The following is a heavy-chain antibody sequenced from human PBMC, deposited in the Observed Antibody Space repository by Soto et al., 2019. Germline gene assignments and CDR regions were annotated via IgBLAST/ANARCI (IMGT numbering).Heavy chain of an antibody. J-gene: IGHJ4*02. Sequence: EAQLLESGGGLARPGGSLKLSCVASGFIFSDYAMTWIRQAPGKGLEWVATISATGGNIEYRESLKGRFTISRDNAKNTLYLQMNSLRAEDTAVYYCGRVPAAAAGIGIDHWGQGILVTVSS. V-gene: IGHV3-23*01. CDR3: GRVPAAAAGIGIDH. CDR1: GFIFSDYA. CDR2: ISATGGNI. D-gene: IGHD6-13*01.